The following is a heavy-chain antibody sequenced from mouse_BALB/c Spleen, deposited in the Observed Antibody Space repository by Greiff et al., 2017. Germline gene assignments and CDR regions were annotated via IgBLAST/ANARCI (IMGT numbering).Heavy chain of an antibody. CDR3: ARYYYGSSHWAMDY. CDR1: GFTFSDYG. V-gene: IGHV5-15*02. Sequence: EVKLMESGGGLVQPGGSRKLSCAASGFTFSDYGMAWVRQAPGKGPEWVAFISNLAYSIYYADTVTGRFTISRENAKNTLYLEMSSLRSEDTAMYYCARYYYGSSHWAMDYWGQGTSVTVSS. CDR2: ISNLAYSI. D-gene: IGHD1-1*01. J-gene: IGHJ4*01.